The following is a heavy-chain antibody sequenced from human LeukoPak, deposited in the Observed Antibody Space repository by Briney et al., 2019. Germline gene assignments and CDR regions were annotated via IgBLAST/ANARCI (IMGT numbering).Heavy chain of an antibody. CDR2: IYPSGST. D-gene: IGHD2-21*02. V-gene: IGHV4-61*02. CDR1: GGSISSGSYY. J-gene: IGHJ4*02. CDR3: ARGGYCGGDCYFYY. Sequence: SQTLSLTCTVSGGSISSGSYYWSWIRQPAGKGLEWIGRIYPSGSTNYNPSLKSRVTISVDTSKNQFSLKLSSVTAADTAVYYCARGGYCGGDCYFYYWGQGTLVTVSS.